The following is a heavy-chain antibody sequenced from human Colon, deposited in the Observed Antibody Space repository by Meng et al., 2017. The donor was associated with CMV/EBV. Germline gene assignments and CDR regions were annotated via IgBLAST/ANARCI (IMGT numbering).Heavy chain of an antibody. CDR2: INEDGSEK. CDR3: ARRSCASVSCYSGWFDP. D-gene: IGHD2-2*01. Sequence: SCTTSGFTFSSHWMSWVRQAPGKGLEWVGNINEDGSEKNYVVPVKGRFTISRDNAKNSLYLQMDYLRVEDTAVYYCARRSCASVSCYSGWFDPWGQGTLVTVSS. V-gene: IGHV3-7*01. CDR1: GFTFSSHW. J-gene: IGHJ5*02.